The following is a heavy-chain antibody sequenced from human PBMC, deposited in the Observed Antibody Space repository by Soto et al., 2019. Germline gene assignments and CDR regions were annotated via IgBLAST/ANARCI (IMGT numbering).Heavy chain of an antibody. D-gene: IGHD1-1*01. CDR2: IYSGGLT. V-gene: IGHV3-53*04. Sequence: EVKLVESGGGLVQPRGSLRLSCEASGFIVSDNYMIWVRQAPGKGLEWVSIIYSGGLTYYADSVKGRFTISRHNSENTLYLQMNTLRPEDTAVYYCARVQSSSHGRFYYHYYMDVWGKGTTVAVSS. CDR3: ARVQSSSHGRFYYHYYMDV. CDR1: GFIVSDNY. J-gene: IGHJ6*03.